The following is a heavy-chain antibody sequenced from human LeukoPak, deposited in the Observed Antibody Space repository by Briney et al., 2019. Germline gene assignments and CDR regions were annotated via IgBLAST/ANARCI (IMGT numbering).Heavy chain of an antibody. V-gene: IGHV4-34*01. J-gene: IGHJ3*02. CDR2: INHSGST. CDR1: GGSFSGYY. Sequence: SETLSLTCAVYGGSFSGYYWSWIRQPPGKGLEWIGEINHSGSTNYSSSLKSRVTISVDTSKNQFSLKLSSVTAADTAVYYCARGLGVWLYLSRHDAFDIWGQGTMVTVSS. D-gene: IGHD3-22*01. CDR3: ARGLGVWLYLSRHDAFDI.